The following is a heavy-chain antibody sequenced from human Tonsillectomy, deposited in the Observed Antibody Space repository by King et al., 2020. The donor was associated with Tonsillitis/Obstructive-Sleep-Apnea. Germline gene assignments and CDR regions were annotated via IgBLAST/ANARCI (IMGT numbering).Heavy chain of an antibody. J-gene: IGHJ5*02. Sequence: QLQESGPGLVKPSGTLSLTCAVSGGSISSSNWWSWVRQPPGKGLEWIGEIYHSGSTNYNPSLKSRVTISVDKSKNQFSLKLSSVTAADTAVYYCARYKMATFGGVIDPLNWFDPWGQGTLVTVSS. CDR2: IYHSGST. CDR3: ARYKMATFGGVIDPLNWFDP. D-gene: IGHD3-16*02. V-gene: IGHV4-4*02. CDR1: GGSISSSNW.